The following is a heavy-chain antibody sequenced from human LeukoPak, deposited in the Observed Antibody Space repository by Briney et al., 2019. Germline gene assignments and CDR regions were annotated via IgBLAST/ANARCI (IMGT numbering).Heavy chain of an antibody. CDR2: IYYSGST. D-gene: IGHD1-26*01. CDR3: VRGGSYYDIDY. V-gene: IGHV4-59*01. CDR1: GGSISSYY. J-gene: IGHJ4*02. Sequence: PSETLSLTCTVSGGSISSYYWSWIRQPPGKGLEWIGYIYYSGSTNYNPSLKSRVTISVDTSKNQFSLKLSSVTAADTAVYYCVRGGSYYDIDYWGQGTLVTVSS.